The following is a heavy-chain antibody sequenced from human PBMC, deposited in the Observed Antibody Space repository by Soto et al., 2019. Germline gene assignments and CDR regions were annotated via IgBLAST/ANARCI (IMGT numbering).Heavy chain of an antibody. V-gene: IGHV4-30-4*01. Sequence: QVQLQESGPGLVKPSQTLSLTCTVSGGSISSGDYYWSWIRQPPGKGLEWIGYIYYSESSYYNLSLKSRVTISVDTSKSHFSLKLSSVTAADTAVYYCASRGTTTHCSGGSCYARGFDYWGQGTLVTVSS. J-gene: IGHJ4*02. CDR3: ASRGTTTHCSGGSCYARGFDY. CDR1: GGSISSGDYY. D-gene: IGHD2-15*01. CDR2: IYYSESS.